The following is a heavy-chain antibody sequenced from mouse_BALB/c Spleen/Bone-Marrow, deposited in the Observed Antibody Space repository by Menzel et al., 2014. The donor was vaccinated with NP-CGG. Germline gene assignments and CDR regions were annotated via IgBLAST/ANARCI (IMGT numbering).Heavy chain of an antibody. CDR1: GFTFTDYY. J-gene: IGHJ2*01. CDR3: ARDKGSVSFDY. V-gene: IGHV7-3*02. Sequence: EVQRVESGGGLVQPGGSLRLSCATSGFTFTDYYMNWVRQPPGKALEWLGFIRNKANGYTTEYSASVKGRFTISRDNPQSILYLQMNTLRAEDSATYYCARDKGSVSFDYWGQGTTLTVSS. D-gene: IGHD1-3*01. CDR2: IRNKANGYTT.